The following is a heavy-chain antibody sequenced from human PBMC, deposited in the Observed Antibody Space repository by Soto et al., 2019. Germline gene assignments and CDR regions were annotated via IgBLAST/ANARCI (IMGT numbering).Heavy chain of an antibody. CDR2: IKQDGSEK. CDR3: ARDGDFGVPNGWFDP. D-gene: IGHD3-3*01. CDR1: GFTFSSYG. V-gene: IGHV3-7*01. Sequence: GGSLRLSCAASGFTFSSYGMHWVRQAPGKGLEWVANIKQDGSEKYYADSVKGRFTISRDNAKNSLYLQMNSLRAEDTAVYYCARDGDFGVPNGWFDPWGQGTLVTVSS. J-gene: IGHJ5*02.